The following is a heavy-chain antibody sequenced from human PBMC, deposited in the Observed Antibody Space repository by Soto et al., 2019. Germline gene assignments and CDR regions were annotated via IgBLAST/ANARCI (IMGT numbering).Heavy chain of an antibody. D-gene: IGHD6-19*01. J-gene: IGHJ4*02. V-gene: IGHV3-13*01. CDR1: GFTFSSYD. CDR3: VKVIYDSGWYGFYFDY. CDR2: IGTAGDT. Sequence: GGSLRLSCAASGFTFSSYDMHWVRQATGKGLEWVSAIGTAGDTYYPGSVKGRFTISRENAKNTLYLQMTSLRTEDTGVYYCVKVIYDSGWYGFYFDYWGQGALVTVSS.